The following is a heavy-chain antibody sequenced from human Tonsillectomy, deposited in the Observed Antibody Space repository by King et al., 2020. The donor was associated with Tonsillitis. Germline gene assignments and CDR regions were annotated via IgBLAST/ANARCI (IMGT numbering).Heavy chain of an antibody. CDR3: ARISAPYCSGGSCYAYYFDY. D-gene: IGHD2-15*01. CDR1: WFSLNACGKW. CDR2: IAWDDDK. V-gene: IGHV2-70*01. Sequence: TLKESGPALGKPTQTLTLTCTFSWFSLNACGKWLGWSSHAPGKALEWPALIAWDDDKYYSTSLDTRLTISKDTSKNQVVLTMTNMDPVDTATYYCARISAPYCSGGSCYAYYFDYWGQGTLVTVSS. J-gene: IGHJ4*02.